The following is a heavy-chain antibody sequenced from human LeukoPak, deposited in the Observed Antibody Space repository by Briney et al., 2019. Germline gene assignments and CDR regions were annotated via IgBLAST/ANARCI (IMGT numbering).Heavy chain of an antibody. V-gene: IGHV1-69*13. CDR2: IIPIFGTA. J-gene: IGHJ6*03. CDR3: AGSYCSSTSCYTGYYYYMDV. Sequence: SVKVSCKASGGTFSSYAISWVRQAPGQGLEWMGGIIPIFGTANYAQKFQGRVTITADESTSTAYMELSSLRSEDTAVYYCAGSYCSSTSCYTGYYYYMDVWGKGTTVTVSS. CDR1: GGTFSSYA. D-gene: IGHD2-2*02.